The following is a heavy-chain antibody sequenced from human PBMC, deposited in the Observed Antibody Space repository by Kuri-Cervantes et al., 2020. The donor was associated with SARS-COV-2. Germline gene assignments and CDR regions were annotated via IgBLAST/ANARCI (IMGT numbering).Heavy chain of an antibody. CDR3: ARDLEGVATTPFGY. J-gene: IGHJ4*02. Sequence: ESLKISCTVSGGSISSYYWSWIRQPPGKGLEWIGYIYYSGSTNYNPSLKSRVTISVDTSKNQFSLKLSSVTAADTAVYYCARDLEGVATTPFGYWGQGTLVTVSS. CDR1: GGSISSYY. D-gene: IGHD5-12*01. CDR2: IYYSGST. V-gene: IGHV4-59*01.